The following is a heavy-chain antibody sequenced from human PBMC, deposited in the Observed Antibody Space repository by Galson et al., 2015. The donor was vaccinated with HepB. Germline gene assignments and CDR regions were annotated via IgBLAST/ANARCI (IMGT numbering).Heavy chain of an antibody. CDR3: VRDNMGRIAAAVPNWFDP. Sequence: SVKVSCKASGGTFSSYGISWVRQAPGQGLEWMGGIIPTFGIANYAQKFQGRVTITADESTSTAYMELSSLRSEDTAVYYCVRDNMGRIAAAVPNWFDPWGQGTLVTVS. CDR2: IIPTFGIA. V-gene: IGHV1-69*13. J-gene: IGHJ5*02. CDR1: GGTFSSYG. D-gene: IGHD6-13*01.